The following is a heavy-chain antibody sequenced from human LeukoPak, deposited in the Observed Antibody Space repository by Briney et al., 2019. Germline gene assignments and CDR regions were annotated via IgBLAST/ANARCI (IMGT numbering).Heavy chain of an antibody. CDR2: IYYSGST. CDR3: AGGWRDYYYGMDV. V-gene: IGHV4-31*03. D-gene: IGHD2-15*01. CDR1: GGSISSGGYS. Sequence: SQTLSLTCTVSGGSISSGGYSWSWIRQHPGKGLEWIGYIYYSGSTYYNPSLKSRVTISVDTSKNQFSLKLSSVTAADTAVYYCAGGWRDYYYGMDVWGQGTTVTVSS. J-gene: IGHJ6*02.